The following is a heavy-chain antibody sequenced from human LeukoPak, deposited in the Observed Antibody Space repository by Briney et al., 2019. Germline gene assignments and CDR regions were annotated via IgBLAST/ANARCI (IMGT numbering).Heavy chain of an antibody. CDR3: ARDRNQLLGAFDI. CDR2: ISSSSSYI. V-gene: IGHV3-21*01. D-gene: IGHD2-2*01. Sequence: GGSLRLSCAASGFTFSSYSMNWVRQAPGKGLEWVSSISSSSSYIYYADSVKGRFTISRGNAKNSLYLQMNSLRAEDTAVYYCARDRNQLLGAFDIWGQGTMVTVSS. J-gene: IGHJ3*02. CDR1: GFTFSSYS.